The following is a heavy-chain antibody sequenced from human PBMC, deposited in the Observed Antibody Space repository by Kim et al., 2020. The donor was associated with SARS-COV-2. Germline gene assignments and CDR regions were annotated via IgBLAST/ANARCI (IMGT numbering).Heavy chain of an antibody. D-gene: IGHD6-13*01. V-gene: IGHV1-18*01. CDR3: AREAAADAFDI. Sequence: TNYAQKLQGRVTMTTDTSTSTAYMELRSLRSDDTAVYYCAREAAADAFDIWGQGTMVTVSS. CDR2: T. J-gene: IGHJ3*02.